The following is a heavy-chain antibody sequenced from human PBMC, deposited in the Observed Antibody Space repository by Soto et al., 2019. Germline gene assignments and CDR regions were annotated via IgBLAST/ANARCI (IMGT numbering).Heavy chain of an antibody. CDR3: AKVHNSLVLAADDF. CDR2: LSGSGGST. J-gene: IGHJ4*02. V-gene: IGHV3-23*01. CDR1: GFIFSNYS. D-gene: IGHD6-13*01. Sequence: GGSLRLSCVGSGFIFSNYSMRWVRQAPGKGLEWGSNLSGSGGSTYYADSVKGRFTISRDNSKNTLFLQMNSLRAEDTAVYYCAKVHNSLVLAADDFWGQGTLVTVSS.